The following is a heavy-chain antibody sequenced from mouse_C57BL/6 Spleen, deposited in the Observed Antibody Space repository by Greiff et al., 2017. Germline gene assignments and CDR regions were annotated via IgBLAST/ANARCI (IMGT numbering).Heavy chain of an antibody. Sequence: EVQLVESGGDLVKPGGSLKLSCAASGFTFSSYGMSWVRQTPDKRLEWVATISSGGSYTYYPDSVKGRFTISRDNAKNTLYLQMSSLKSEDTAMYYCARQGAYYSNLCYFDYWGQGTTLTVSS. D-gene: IGHD2-5*01. CDR1: GFTFSSYG. J-gene: IGHJ2*01. CDR3: ARQGAYYSNLCYFDY. V-gene: IGHV5-6*01. CDR2: ISSGGSYT.